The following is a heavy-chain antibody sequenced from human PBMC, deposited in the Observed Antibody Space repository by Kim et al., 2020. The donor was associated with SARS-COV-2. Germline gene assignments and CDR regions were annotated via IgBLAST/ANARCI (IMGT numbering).Heavy chain of an antibody. Sequence: GGSLRLSCAASGFTFNNYAMSWVRQAPGKGLEWVSTISNGGFDTYYADSVKGRFTISRDNSKNTLYLQMNSLRAEDTALYYCAKAYAAATPYYDNWGQGTLVTVSS. D-gene: IGHD3-16*01. J-gene: IGHJ4*02. CDR1: GFTFNNYA. CDR2: ISNGGFDT. CDR3: AKAYAAATPYYDN. V-gene: IGHV3-23*01.